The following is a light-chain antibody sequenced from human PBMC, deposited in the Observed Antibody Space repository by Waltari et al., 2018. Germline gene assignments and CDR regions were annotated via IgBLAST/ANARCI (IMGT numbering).Light chain of an antibody. CDR1: SSDVGGYNY. CDR3: SSYTTSSTWV. J-gene: IGLJ3*02. Sequence: QSALTQPASVSGSPGQSITISCTGTSSDVGGYNYVSWYQHHPGKAPKLMIYDVSERPSGVSNRFSGSKSGSTASLTISGLQAEDEADYYCSSYTTSSTWVFGGGTKLTVL. V-gene: IGLV2-14*03. CDR2: DVS.